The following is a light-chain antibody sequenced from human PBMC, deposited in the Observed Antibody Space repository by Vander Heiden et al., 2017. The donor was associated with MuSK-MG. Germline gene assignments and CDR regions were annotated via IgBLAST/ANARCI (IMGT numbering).Light chain of an antibody. J-gene: IGLJ2*01. V-gene: IGLV3-19*01. CDR1: SLRSYY. CDR2: GKN. CDR3: NYRDSSGNVV. Sequence: SSELTPDPAVSVALGQTVRITCQGDSLRSYYASWYQQEPGQAPVRVIYGKNNRPSGIPDRFSGSSSGTTASLTITGAQAEDEADYYCNYRDSSGNVVFGGGTKLTVL.